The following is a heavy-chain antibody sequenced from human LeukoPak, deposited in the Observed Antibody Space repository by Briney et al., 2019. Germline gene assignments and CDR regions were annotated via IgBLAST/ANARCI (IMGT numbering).Heavy chain of an antibody. Sequence: PGGSLRLSCAASGFTFSSYARSWVRRAPGKGLEWVSAISGSGGSTYYADSVKGRFTISRDNSKNTLYLQMNSLRAEDTAVYYCAKDPYGWELLPYWGQGTLVTVSS. V-gene: IGHV3-23*01. CDR3: AKDPYGWELLPY. J-gene: IGHJ4*02. D-gene: IGHD1-26*01. CDR2: ISGSGGST. CDR1: GFTFSSYA.